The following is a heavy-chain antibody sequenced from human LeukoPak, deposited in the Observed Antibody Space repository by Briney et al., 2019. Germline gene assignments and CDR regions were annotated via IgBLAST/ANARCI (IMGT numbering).Heavy chain of an antibody. J-gene: IGHJ6*04. V-gene: IGHV3-23*01. CDR3: AELGITMIGGV. D-gene: IGHD3-10*02. CDR1: GFTFSSYA. Sequence: PGGSLRLSCAASGFTFSSYAMSWVRQAPGKGLGWVSAISGSGGSTNYADSVKGRFTISRDNAKNSLYLQMNSLRAEDTAVYYCAELGITMIGGVWGKGTTVTISS. CDR2: ISGSGGST.